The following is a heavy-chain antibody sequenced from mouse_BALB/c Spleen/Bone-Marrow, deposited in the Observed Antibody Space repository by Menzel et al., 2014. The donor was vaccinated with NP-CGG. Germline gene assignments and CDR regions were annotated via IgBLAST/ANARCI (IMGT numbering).Heavy chain of an antibody. V-gene: IGHV1-63*02. J-gene: IGHJ4*01. CDR1: GYTFTNYW. CDR2: IYPGGGYT. D-gene: IGHD1-1*01. Sequence: VKLMESGAELVRPGTSVKISCKASGYTFTNYWLGWVKQRPGHGLEWIGDIYPGGGYTNYNGKFKGKATLTADTSSSTAYMQLSSLTSEDSAVYFCARNYGYAMDYWGQGTTVTVSS. CDR3: ARNYGYAMDY.